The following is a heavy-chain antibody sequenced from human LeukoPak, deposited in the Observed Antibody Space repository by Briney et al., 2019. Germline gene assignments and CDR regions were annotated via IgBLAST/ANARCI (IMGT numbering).Heavy chain of an antibody. CDR3: ARVATYYYDSSGYYFDY. D-gene: IGHD3-22*01. Sequence: ASVKVSCKASGYTFTSYAMHWVRQAPGQRLEWMGWINAGNGNTKYSQKFQGRVTITRDTSASTAYMELSSLRSEDTAVYYCARVATYYYDSSGYYFDYWGQGTLVTVSS. CDR2: INAGNGNT. V-gene: IGHV1-3*01. J-gene: IGHJ4*02. CDR1: GYTFTSYA.